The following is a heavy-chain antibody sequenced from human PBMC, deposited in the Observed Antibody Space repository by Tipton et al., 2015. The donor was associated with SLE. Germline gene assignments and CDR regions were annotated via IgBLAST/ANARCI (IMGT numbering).Heavy chain of an antibody. CDR2: IKQDGSDK. V-gene: IGHV3-7*03. CDR1: GFTFSSYW. CDR3: TATWTVRYFQH. D-gene: IGHD1-26*01. Sequence: AVSGFTFSSYWMSWVRQAPGKGLEWVANIKQDGSDKYYVDSVKGRFTISRDNAKNSLYLQMNSLRAEDTAVYYCTATWTVRYFQHWGQGTLVTVSS. J-gene: IGHJ1*01.